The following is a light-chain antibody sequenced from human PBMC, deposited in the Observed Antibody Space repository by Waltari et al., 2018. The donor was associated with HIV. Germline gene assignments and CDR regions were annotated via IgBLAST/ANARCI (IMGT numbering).Light chain of an antibody. CDR2: EVT. Sequence: HSALTQPASVSGSPGPSLTLSCTGATRDVGAYDYVSWYQQHPGKAPKLIIYEVTTRPSGVSNRFSGSKSGITASLTISGLQTEDEADYYCSSYTNINTVVFGGGTKLTVL. CDR1: TRDVGAYDY. CDR3: SSYTNINTVV. J-gene: IGLJ2*01. V-gene: IGLV2-14*01.